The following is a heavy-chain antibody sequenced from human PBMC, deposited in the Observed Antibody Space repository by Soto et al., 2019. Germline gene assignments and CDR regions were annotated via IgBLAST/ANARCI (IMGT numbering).Heavy chain of an antibody. V-gene: IGHV1-2*04. J-gene: IGHJ6*02. Sequence: QVQLVQSGAEVKKPGASVKVSCKASGYTFTGYYMHWVRQAPGQGLEWMGWINPNSGGTNYAQKFQGWVNMTRDTSISTAYMELSRLRSDDTAVYYCARAPHFWSGYSGGYGMDVWGQGTTVTVSS. CDR2: INPNSGGT. CDR3: ARAPHFWSGYSGGYGMDV. D-gene: IGHD3-3*01. CDR1: GYTFTGYY.